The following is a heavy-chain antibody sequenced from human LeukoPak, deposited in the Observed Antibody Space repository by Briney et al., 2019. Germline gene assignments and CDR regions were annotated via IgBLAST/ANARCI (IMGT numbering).Heavy chain of an antibody. J-gene: IGHJ2*01. Sequence: SETLSLTCAVYGGSFSGYYWSWIRQPPGKGLEWIGEINHSGSTNYNPSLKSRVTISVDTSKNQFSLKLSSVTAADTAVYYCARRGYYDSSGYSWYFELWGRGTLGTVSS. D-gene: IGHD3-22*01. CDR1: GGSFSGYY. CDR2: INHSGST. CDR3: ARRGYYDSSGYSWYFEL. V-gene: IGHV4-34*01.